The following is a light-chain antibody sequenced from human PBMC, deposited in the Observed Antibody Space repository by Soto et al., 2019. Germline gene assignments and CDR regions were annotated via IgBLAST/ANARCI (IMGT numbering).Light chain of an antibody. CDR3: QQYDKWPRT. CDR2: GAS. V-gene: IGKV3-15*01. J-gene: IGKJ1*01. Sequence: EIVVTQSPATLSGSPGESTTLSCRASQPVDSDYLAWYQQTRGQAPRLLIYGASTRATGVPARFSGSGSGTEFTLTISNLQSEDFAVYHCQQYDKWPRTFGQGTKVDI. CDR1: QPVDSD.